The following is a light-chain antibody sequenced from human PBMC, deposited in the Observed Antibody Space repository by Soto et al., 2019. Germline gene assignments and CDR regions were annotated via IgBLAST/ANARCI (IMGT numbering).Light chain of an antibody. CDR1: QDISKY. Sequence: DIQMTQSPSSLSASVGDRITITCQASQDISKYLIWYQQTPGKAPNFLIYEASNLERGVPSRFSGSGSGTDFTFTINSLQPEDIATYYCQQYHSLPFTFGPGTKLDIK. CDR3: QQYHSLPFT. J-gene: IGKJ3*01. CDR2: EAS. V-gene: IGKV1-33*01.